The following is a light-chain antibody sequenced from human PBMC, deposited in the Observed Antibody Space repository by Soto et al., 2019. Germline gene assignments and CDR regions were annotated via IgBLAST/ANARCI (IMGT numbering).Light chain of an antibody. CDR1: SSDVGGYNY. J-gene: IGLJ1*01. V-gene: IGLV2-14*01. CDR2: AVS. Sequence: QSLLRHPGSVCCSPGQAIAISCTGTSSDVGGYNYVSWYQQHPGKAPKLMIYAVSNRPSGVSNRFSGSKSGNTATLTISGPQAEAEADDYCCSYTVSGTYVFGTGTEVTAL. CDR3: CSYTVSGTYV.